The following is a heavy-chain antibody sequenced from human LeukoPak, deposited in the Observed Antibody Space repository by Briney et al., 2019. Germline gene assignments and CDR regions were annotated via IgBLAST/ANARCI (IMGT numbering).Heavy chain of an antibody. CDR2: TYYSGST. CDR3: ARGSGNYWQVSFDY. Sequence: SETPSLTCTVAGGSINSYYWSWIRQPPGKGVEWVGYTYYSGSTRYNPSLTSRVTISVDTSKNQFSLKLTSVTAADTAVYYCARGSGNYWQVSFDYWGQGTLVTVSS. D-gene: IGHD1-26*01. J-gene: IGHJ4*02. V-gene: IGHV4-59*08. CDR1: GGSINSYY.